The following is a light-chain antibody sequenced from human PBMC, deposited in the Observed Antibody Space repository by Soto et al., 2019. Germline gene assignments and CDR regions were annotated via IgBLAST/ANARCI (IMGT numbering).Light chain of an antibody. J-gene: IGLJ2*01. Sequence: QSVLTHPPSASGTPGQRVTIPCSGSSSNIGSHTVNWYQQLPGTAPKLLVYSSNQRPSGVPDRFSGSKSGTSASLAISGLQSEDEADYYCAAWDGSLNGVVFGGGTKLTVL. CDR3: AAWDGSLNGVV. V-gene: IGLV1-44*01. CDR1: SSNIGSHT. CDR2: SSN.